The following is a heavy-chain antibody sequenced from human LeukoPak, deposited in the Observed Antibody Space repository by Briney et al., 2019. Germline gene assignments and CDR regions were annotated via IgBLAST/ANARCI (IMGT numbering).Heavy chain of an antibody. V-gene: IGHV3-73*01. CDR3: SKHEALPGDY. CDR2: IRPKANYYAT. D-gene: IGHD2-21*02. J-gene: IGHJ4*02. CDR1: GVTFTGST. Sequence: GGSLKLSCAASGVTFTGSTVHLIRQASGRGLEWVGHIRPKANYYATAYAASVKGRFAISRDDSKNTAYLQLNSLKTEDTAAYYCSKHEALPGDYWGQGTLVTVSS.